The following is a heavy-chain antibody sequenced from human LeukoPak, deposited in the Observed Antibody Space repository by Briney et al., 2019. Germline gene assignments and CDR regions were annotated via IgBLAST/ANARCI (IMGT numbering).Heavy chain of an antibody. CDR1: GGSISSYY. Sequence: SETLSLTCTVSGGSISSYYWSWIRQPPGKGLEWIGYIYYSGSTNYNPSLKSRVTISVDTSKNQFSLKLSSVTAADTAVYYCARLGYYDSSGYGPRAGYFDYWGQGTLVTVSS. V-gene: IGHV4-59*08. D-gene: IGHD3-22*01. CDR2: IYYSGST. CDR3: ARLGYYDSSGYGPRAGYFDY. J-gene: IGHJ4*02.